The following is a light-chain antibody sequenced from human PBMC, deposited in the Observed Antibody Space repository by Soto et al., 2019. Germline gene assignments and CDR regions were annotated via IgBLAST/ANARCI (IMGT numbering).Light chain of an antibody. V-gene: IGLV2-11*01. CDR1: SSDVGGYNY. CDR2: DVS. Sequence: QSVLTQPRSVSGSPGQSVTISCTGTSSDVGGYNYVSWYLHHPGTAPKLMIYDVSKRPSGVPDRFSGSKSDNTASLTISGLQSGDEADYYCCSYAGGSLIFGGGTKLTVL. J-gene: IGLJ2*01. CDR3: CSYAGGSLI.